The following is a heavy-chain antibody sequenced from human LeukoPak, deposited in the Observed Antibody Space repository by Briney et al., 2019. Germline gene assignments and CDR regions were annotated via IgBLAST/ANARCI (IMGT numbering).Heavy chain of an antibody. Sequence: SETLSLTCTVSGGSIISNNYYWAWVRQPPGKGLEWIGSIYYSGTTYYSLSLKSRVTISIDTSKNQFSLKLRSVTAADTAVYYCARHAHNSTYSPWGRGTLVTVSS. CDR1: GGSIISNNYY. CDR2: IYYSGTT. CDR3: ARHAHNSTYSP. V-gene: IGHV4-39*01. J-gene: IGHJ5*02. D-gene: IGHD6-13*01.